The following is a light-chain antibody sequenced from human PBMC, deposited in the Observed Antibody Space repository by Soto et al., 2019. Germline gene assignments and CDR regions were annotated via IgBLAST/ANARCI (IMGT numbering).Light chain of an antibody. Sequence: QSALTQPRSVSGSPGQSVTISCTGTSSDVGAYNYVSWYQRHPGKAPKLMIYDVSKRPSGVPDRFSGSKSGNTASLTISGLQAEDEADYYCCSYAGNLDVVFGGGTQLTVL. V-gene: IGLV2-11*01. CDR2: DVS. CDR1: SSDVGAYNY. CDR3: CSYAGNLDVV. J-gene: IGLJ2*01.